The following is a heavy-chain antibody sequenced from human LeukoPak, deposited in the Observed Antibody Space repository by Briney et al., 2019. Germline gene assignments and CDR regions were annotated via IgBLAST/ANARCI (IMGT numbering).Heavy chain of an antibody. V-gene: IGHV1-2*02. D-gene: IGHD4-17*01. CDR3: ARDITVTIGDWFDP. Sequence: ASVKVSCKASGYTFTGYYMHWVRQAPEQGLEWMGWINPNSGGTNYAQKFQGRVTMTRDTSISTAYMELSRLRSDDTAVYYCARDITVTIGDWFDPWGQGTLVTVSS. CDR1: GYTFTGYY. J-gene: IGHJ5*02. CDR2: INPNSGGT.